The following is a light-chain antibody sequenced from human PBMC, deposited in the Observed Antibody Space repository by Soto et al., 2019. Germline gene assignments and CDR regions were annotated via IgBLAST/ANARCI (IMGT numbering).Light chain of an antibody. CDR1: SSDVGGYKF. J-gene: IGLJ3*02. Sequence: QSVLTQPASVSGSPGQSITISCTGTSSDVGGYKFVSWYQQHPGKAPKLMIYEVSNRPSGVSNRFSGSKSGNTASLTISGLQAEDEADYYCSSYTTGSTRGFGGGTKLTVL. CDR3: SSYTTGSTRG. V-gene: IGLV2-14*01. CDR2: EVS.